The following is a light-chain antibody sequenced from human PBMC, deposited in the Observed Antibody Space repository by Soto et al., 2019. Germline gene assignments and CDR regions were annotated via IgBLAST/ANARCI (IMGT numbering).Light chain of an antibody. CDR3: QHWVT. CDR1: QSVSSSY. V-gene: IGKV3-20*01. Sequence: EIVLTQTPGTLSLSPGERATLSCRASQSVSSSYLAWYQQKPGQAPRLLIYGASSRATGIPDRFSGSGSGTDFTLTMSRLEPEDFAVSYCQHWVTFGPGTKVDI. CDR2: GAS. J-gene: IGKJ3*01.